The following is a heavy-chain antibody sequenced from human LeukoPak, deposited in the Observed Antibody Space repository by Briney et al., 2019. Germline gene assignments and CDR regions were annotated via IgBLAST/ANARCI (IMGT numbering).Heavy chain of an antibody. CDR2: MNPNSGNT. CDR3: ASGDSSGLEYFQH. D-gene: IGHD6-19*01. V-gene: IGHV1-8*03. J-gene: IGHJ1*01. Sequence: ASVKVSCKASGYTFTSYDINWVRQATGQGLEWMGWMNPNSGNTGYAQKFQGRVTITRNTSISTAYMELSSLRSEDTAVYYCASGDSSGLEYFQHWGQGTLVTVSS. CDR1: GYTFTSYD.